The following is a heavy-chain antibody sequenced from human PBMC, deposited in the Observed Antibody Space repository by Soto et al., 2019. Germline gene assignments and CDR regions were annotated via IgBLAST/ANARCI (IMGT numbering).Heavy chain of an antibody. D-gene: IGHD2-15*01. CDR1: GGSISSSSDY. J-gene: IGHJ4*02. Sequence: SETLSLTCTVSGGSISSSSDYWGWIRQPPGKGLEWIGSIYYSGTTYYNPSLRSRVTISVDTSKSHFSLKLSSVTAADTAVYYCARHDRGGGPPGPLFGSAQEPNWGQGTLVTVSS. CDR3: ARHDRGGGPPGPLFGSAQEPN. CDR2: IYYSGTT. V-gene: IGHV4-39*01.